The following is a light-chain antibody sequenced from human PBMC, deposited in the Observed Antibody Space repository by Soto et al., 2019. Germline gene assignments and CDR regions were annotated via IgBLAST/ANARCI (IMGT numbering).Light chain of an antibody. Sequence: QSVLTQPASVSGSPGQSIAISCTGTSSDVGGYNYVSWYQQHPGKAPTVMIYDVSNRPSGVSNRFSGSKSGNTASLTISGLPADDEADYYCSSYTSSSTYVFGTGTKVTVL. CDR1: SSDVGGYNY. CDR2: DVS. CDR3: SSYTSSSTYV. J-gene: IGLJ1*01. V-gene: IGLV2-14*01.